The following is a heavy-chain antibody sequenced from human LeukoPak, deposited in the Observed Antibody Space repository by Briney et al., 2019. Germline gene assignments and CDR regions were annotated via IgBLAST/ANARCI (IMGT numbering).Heavy chain of an antibody. CDR2: INPSGGST. Sequence: ASVKVSCKASGHTFTSYYMHWVRQAPGQWLEWMGKINPSGGSTSYAQKFQGRVTMTRDTSTSTVYMELSSLRSEDTAVYYCARDRDCSGGSCYSRYYFDYWGQGTLVTVSS. CDR1: GHTFTSYY. J-gene: IGHJ4*02. V-gene: IGHV1-46*01. D-gene: IGHD2-15*01. CDR3: ARDRDCSGGSCYSRYYFDY.